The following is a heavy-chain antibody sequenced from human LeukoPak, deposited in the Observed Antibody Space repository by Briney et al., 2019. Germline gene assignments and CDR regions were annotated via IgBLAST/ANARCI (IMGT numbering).Heavy chain of an antibody. D-gene: IGHD3-22*01. CDR2: ISGSGGST. CDR3: AKGADYYYDSSGYYFSY. V-gene: IGHV3-23*01. J-gene: IGHJ4*02. CDR1: GFTFSSYA. Sequence: GGSLRLSCAASGFTFSSYAMSWVRQAPGKGLEWVSAISGSGGSTYYADSVKGRFTISRDNSKNTLYLQMNSLRAEDTAVYYCAKGADYYYDSSGYYFSYWGQGTLVTVSS.